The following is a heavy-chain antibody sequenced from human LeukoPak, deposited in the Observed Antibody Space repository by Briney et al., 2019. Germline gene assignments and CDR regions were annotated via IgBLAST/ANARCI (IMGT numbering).Heavy chain of an antibody. J-gene: IGHJ6*02. CDR1: GFTLSSYG. CDR3: ARGRSHNWGYPVLTYYYYYGMDV. Sequence: PGGSLRLSCAASGFTLSSYGMHWVRQAPGKGLEWVAVIWYDGSNKYYADSVKGRFTISRDNSKNTLYLQMNSLRAEDTAVYYCARGRSHNWGYPVLTYYYYYGMDVWGQGTTVTVSS. D-gene: IGHD7-27*01. CDR2: IWYDGSNK. V-gene: IGHV3-33*01.